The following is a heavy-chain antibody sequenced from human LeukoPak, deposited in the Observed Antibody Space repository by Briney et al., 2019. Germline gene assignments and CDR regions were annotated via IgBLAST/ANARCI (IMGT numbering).Heavy chain of an antibody. CDR3: ARVKSGYSYGYPY. CDR2: INPNSGGT. Sequence: GASVKVSCKASGYTFTGYYMHWVRQAPGQGLEWVGRINPNSGGTNYAQKFQGRVTMTRDTSISTAYMELSRLRSDDTAVYYCARVKSGYSYGYPYWGQGTLVTVSS. CDR1: GYTFTGYY. J-gene: IGHJ4*02. D-gene: IGHD5-18*01. V-gene: IGHV1-2*06.